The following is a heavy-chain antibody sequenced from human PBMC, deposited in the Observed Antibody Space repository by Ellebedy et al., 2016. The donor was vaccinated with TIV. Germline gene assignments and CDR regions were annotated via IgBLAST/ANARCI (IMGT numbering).Heavy chain of an antibody. D-gene: IGHD4-23*01. Sequence: GESLKISCAASGFTFSSYWMHWVRQAPGKGLEWVSSITESGGNTYYADSVKGRFTISRDNSKDTLFLQMNSLRAKDTAIYYCARDPVGVGPAFDVWGQGTMVTVSS. CDR2: ITESGGNT. J-gene: IGHJ3*01. CDR1: GFTFSSYW. CDR3: ARDPVGVGPAFDV. V-gene: IGHV3-23*01.